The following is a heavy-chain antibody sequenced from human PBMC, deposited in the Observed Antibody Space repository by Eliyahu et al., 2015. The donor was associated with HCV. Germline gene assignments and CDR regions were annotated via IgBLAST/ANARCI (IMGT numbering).Heavy chain of an antibody. CDR2: IYDGGTT. J-gene: IGHJ4*02. CDR1: GYSSRSAYX. V-gene: IGHV4-38-2*02. CDR3: VSRPDGNRGPFDY. D-gene: IGHD2/OR15-2a*01. Sequence: QVQLQESGPGLVKPSETLSLTCSVSGYSSRSAYXWGWIRQPPGKGLEWIGSIYDGGTTIYNPSLKRRVTISVDTSTNQFSLKMTSVSTADTAIYFCVSRPDGNRGPFDYWGQGTLVTVSS.